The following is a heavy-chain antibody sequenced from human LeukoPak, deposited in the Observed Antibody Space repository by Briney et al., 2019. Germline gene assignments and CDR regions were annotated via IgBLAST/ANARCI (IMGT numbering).Heavy chain of an antibody. CDR2: VYHSGST. D-gene: IGHD4-23*01. CDR1: GGSISSSNW. J-gene: IGHJ3*02. V-gene: IGHV4-4*02. Sequence: SETLSLTCAVSGGSISSSNWWSWVRQPPGKGLEWIGEVYHSGSTNYNPSLKSRVTISVDKSKNQFSLKLSSVTAADTAVYYCARFGVTTVVTPFAFDIWGQGTMVTVSS. CDR3: ARFGVTTVVTPFAFDI.